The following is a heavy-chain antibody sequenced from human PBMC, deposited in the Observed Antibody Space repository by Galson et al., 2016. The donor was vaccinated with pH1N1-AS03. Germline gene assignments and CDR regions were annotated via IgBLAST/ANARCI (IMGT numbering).Heavy chain of an antibody. CDR2: ISGNSGFI. V-gene: IGHV3-21*01. D-gene: IGHD3-3*01. J-gene: IGHJ4*02. CDR1: GFMFTHYS. CDR3: AREGDDFWGDSKYGADY. Sequence: SLRLSCAASGFMFTHYSMHWVRQAPGKGLEWVSSISGNSGFINYADSVRGRFTISRDNAKNSLYLQVSSLGAEDTAVYFRAREGDDFWGDSKYGADYWGQGTLVTVSS.